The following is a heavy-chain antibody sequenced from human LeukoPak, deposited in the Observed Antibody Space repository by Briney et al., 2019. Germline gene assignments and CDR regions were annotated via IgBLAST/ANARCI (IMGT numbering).Heavy chain of an antibody. J-gene: IGHJ4*02. D-gene: IGHD3-3*01. Sequence: ASVKVSCKASGYTFTSYAISWVRQAPGQGLEWVGGIIPIFGTANYAQKFQGRVTITADESTSTAYMELSSLRSEDTAVYYCAINPTIFGVVSFDYWGQGTLVTVSS. CDR3: AINPTIFGVVSFDY. CDR2: IIPIFGTA. V-gene: IGHV1-69*13. CDR1: GYTFTSYA.